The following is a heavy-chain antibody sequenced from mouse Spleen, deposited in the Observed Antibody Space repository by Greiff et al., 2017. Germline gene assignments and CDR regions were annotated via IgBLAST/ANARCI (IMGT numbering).Heavy chain of an antibody. CDR3: ARRGTTVVPHFDY. Sequence: EVKVEESGGGLVKLGGSLKLSCAASGFTFSSYAMSWVRQTPEKRLEWVATISSGGGNTYYPDSVKGRFTISRDNAKNTLYLQMSSLKSEDTAMYYCARRGTTVVPHFDYWGQGTTLTVSS. CDR1: GFTFSSYA. J-gene: IGHJ2*01. CDR2: ISSGGGNT. D-gene: IGHD1-1*01. V-gene: IGHV5-9*04.